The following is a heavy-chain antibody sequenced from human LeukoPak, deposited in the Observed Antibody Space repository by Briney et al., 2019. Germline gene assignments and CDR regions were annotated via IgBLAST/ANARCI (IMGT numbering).Heavy chain of an antibody. J-gene: IGHJ6*03. Sequence: ASVKVSCKASGYTFTSYGISWVRQAPGQGLEWMGWISSYNGNTNYAQKLQGRVTMTTDTSTSTAYMELGSLRPDDTAVYYCARDVVAAAGYYYYYYMDVWGKGTTVTVSS. CDR2: ISSYNGNT. CDR1: GYTFTSYG. V-gene: IGHV1-18*01. CDR3: ARDVVAAAGYYYYYYMDV. D-gene: IGHD6-13*01.